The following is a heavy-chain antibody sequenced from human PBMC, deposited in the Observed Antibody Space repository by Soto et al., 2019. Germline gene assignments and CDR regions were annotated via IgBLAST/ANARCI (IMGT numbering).Heavy chain of an antibody. J-gene: IGHJ4*02. Sequence: SETLSLTCTVSGGPISSSSYYWGWIRQPPGKGLEWIGSIYYSGSTYYNPSLKSRVTISVDTSKNQFSLKLSSVTAADTAVYYWASLDGEFWRGYKFDYWGQGTLVTVSS. CDR1: GGPISSSSYY. V-gene: IGHV4-39*01. CDR3: ASLDGEFWRGYKFDY. D-gene: IGHD3-3*01. CDR2: IYYSGST.